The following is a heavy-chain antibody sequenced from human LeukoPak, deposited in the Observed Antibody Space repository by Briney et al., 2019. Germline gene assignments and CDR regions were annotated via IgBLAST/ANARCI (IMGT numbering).Heavy chain of an antibody. CDR3: ARTDSGTAIDY. Sequence: SETLSLTCTVSGGSISNYYWSWIRQPPGKGLEWIGYIYYSGSTNYNPSLKSRVTISVNSSKNQFSLKLSSVTAADTAVYFCARTDSGTAIDYWGQGTLVTVSS. V-gene: IGHV4-59*01. D-gene: IGHD1-26*01. CDR2: IYYSGST. J-gene: IGHJ4*02. CDR1: GGSISNYY.